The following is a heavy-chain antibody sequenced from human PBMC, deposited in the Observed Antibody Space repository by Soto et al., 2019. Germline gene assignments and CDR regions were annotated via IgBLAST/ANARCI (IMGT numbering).Heavy chain of an antibody. CDR1: GGSLTGYY. Sequence: QVHLQQWGAGLLKPSETLSLTCAVNGGSLTGYYWSWIRQPPGKGLEWIGEIKAGGVTNYSPSLKGRVTRSADTSKNQFSLKLNSVTAADTAVYYCARGQEGIVATHWDQGTLVTVSS. D-gene: IGHD5-12*01. CDR2: IKAGGVT. J-gene: IGHJ4*02. V-gene: IGHV4-34*01. CDR3: ARGQEGIVATH.